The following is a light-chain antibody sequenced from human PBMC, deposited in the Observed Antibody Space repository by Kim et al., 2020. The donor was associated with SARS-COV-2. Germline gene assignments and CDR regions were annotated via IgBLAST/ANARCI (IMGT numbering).Light chain of an antibody. CDR2: EVS. CDR1: SSDGGSDNR. CDR3: CSYAGSSTYVV. V-gene: IGLV2-23*02. J-gene: IGLJ2*01. Sequence: QSITIACTGTSSDGGSDNRVSWNQQQPGKAPELMIYEVSKRPSGVCNRFSGYRSGNTDSLTISGLQAEDEADYCCCSYAGSSTYVVFGGGNQLTVL.